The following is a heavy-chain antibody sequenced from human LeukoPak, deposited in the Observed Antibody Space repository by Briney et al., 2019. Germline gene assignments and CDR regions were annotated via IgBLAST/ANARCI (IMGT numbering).Heavy chain of an antibody. CDR2: INWNGVTT. J-gene: IGHJ4*02. V-gene: IGHV3-20*04. D-gene: IGHD5-12*01. CDR1: GFNFQNYG. CDR3: ARPLEDSGHDYYLDY. Sequence: GGSLRLSCAASGFNFQNYGMSWVRQSPGKGLEWVCGINWNGVTTNYGDSVKGRFTISRDNAKNSLYLQMNSLRAEDTAVYYCARPLEDSGHDYYLDYWGQGTLVTVSS.